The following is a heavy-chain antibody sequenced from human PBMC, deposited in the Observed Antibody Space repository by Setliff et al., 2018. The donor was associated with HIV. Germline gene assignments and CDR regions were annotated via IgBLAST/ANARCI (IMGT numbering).Heavy chain of an antibody. CDR3: AREDYYYYGMDV. CDR1: GYSISSGYY. V-gene: IGHV4-38-2*02. J-gene: IGHJ6*02. Sequence: SETLSLTCTVSGYSISSGYYWGWIRQPPGKGLEWIGSIYHSGSAYYNPSLKSRVTISVDTSKNQFSLKLSSVTAADTAVYYCAREDYYYYGMDVWGQGTTVTVSS. CDR2: IYHSGSA.